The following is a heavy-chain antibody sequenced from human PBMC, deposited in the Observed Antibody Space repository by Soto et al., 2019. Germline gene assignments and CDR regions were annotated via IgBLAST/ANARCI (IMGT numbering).Heavy chain of an antibody. D-gene: IGHD3-10*01. CDR2: IYYSGST. CDR1: GGSISSGGYY. J-gene: IGHJ4*02. CDR3: ARDRYGSGSYLIDY. V-gene: IGHV4-31*03. Sequence: PSETLSLTCTVSGGSISSGGYYWSWIRQHPGKGLEWIGYIYYSGSTYYNPSLKSRVTISVDTSKNQFSLKLSSVTAADTAVYYCARDRYGSGSYLIDYWGQGTLVTVSS.